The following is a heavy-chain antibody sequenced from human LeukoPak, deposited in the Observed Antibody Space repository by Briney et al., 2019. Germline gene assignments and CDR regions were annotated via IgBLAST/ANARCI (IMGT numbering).Heavy chain of an antibody. D-gene: IGHD3-9*01. CDR2: ISSSSSYT. CDR3: ARLSSYDILTCYFDY. CDR1: GFTFSDYY. J-gene: IGHJ4*02. Sequence: GGSLRLSCAASGFTFSDYYMSWIRQAPGKGLEWVSYISSSSSYTGYADSVKGRFTISRDNAKNSLYLQMNSLRAEDTAVYYCARLSSYDILTCYFDYWGQGTLVTVSS. V-gene: IGHV3-11*06.